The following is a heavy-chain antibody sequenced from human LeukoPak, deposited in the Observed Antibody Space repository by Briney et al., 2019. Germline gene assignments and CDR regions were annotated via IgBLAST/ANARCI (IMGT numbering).Heavy chain of an antibody. J-gene: IGHJ6*02. V-gene: IGHV4-34*01. CDR1: GGSFSGYY. Sequence: SETLSLTCAVYGGSFSGYYWSRIRQPPGKGLEWIGEINHSGSTNYNPSLKSRVTISVDTSKNQFSLKLSSVTAADTAVYYCARGRGSSYYYYYGMDVWGQGTTVTVSS. D-gene: IGHD6-6*01. CDR3: ARGRGSSYYYYYGMDV. CDR2: INHSGST.